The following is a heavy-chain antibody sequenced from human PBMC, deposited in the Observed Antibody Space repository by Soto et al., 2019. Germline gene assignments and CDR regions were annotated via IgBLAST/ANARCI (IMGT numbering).Heavy chain of an antibody. V-gene: IGHV4-4*02. CDR2: ISQSGNT. Sequence: SETLSLTCAVSGGSLSSSNWWSWVRQPPGKGLEWIGEISQSGNTKYNTSLKSRLTISIDKSKNQFSLNLSSVTAADTAVYYCARPYYYYRMEVWGQGTTVTVSS. CDR1: GGSLSSSNW. J-gene: IGHJ6*02. CDR3: ARPYYYYRMEV.